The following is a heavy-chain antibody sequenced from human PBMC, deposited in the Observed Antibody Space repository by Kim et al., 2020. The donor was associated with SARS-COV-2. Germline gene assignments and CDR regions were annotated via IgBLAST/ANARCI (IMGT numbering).Heavy chain of an antibody. J-gene: IGHJ4*02. V-gene: IGHV3-30-3*01. CDR2: ISYDGSNK. CDR1: GFTFSSYA. D-gene: IGHD4-17*01. Sequence: GGSLRLSCAASGFTFSSYAMHWVRQAPGKGLEWVAVISYDGSNKYYADSVKGRFTISRDNSKNTLYLQMNSLRAEDTAVYYCASADLDYGDYYYFDYWGQGTLVTVSS. CDR3: ASADLDYGDYYYFDY.